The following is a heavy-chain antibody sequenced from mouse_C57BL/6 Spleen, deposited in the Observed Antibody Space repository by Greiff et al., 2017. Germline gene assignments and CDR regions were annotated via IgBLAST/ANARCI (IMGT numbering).Heavy chain of an antibody. J-gene: IGHJ2*01. D-gene: IGHD2-2*01. CDR3: AREGPGYDVDY. Sequence: EVQVVESGGGLVKPGGSLKLSCAASGFTFSSYAMSWVRQTPEKRLEWVATISDGGSYTYYPDNVKGRFTISRDNAKNNLYLQMSHLKSEDTAMYYCAREGPGYDVDYWGQGTTLTVSS. CDR2: ISDGGSYT. CDR1: GFTFSSYA. V-gene: IGHV5-4*01.